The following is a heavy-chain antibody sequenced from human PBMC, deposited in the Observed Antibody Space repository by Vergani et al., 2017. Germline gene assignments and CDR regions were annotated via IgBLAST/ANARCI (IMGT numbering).Heavy chain of an antibody. D-gene: IGHD3-9*01. CDR2: LSASDRRT. CDR3: AKRDRYYDILTGYYNYGMDV. CDR1: GFTFIMHA. V-gene: IGHV3-23*01. Sequence: EVQLLESGGDLVQPGGSLRLSCAASGFTFIMHAMSWVRQAPGKGLEWVSTLSASDRRTHYADSVKGRFTISRDNSKNTLYLQMNSLRAEDTAVYYCAKRDRYYDILTGYYNYGMDVWGQGTTVTVSS. J-gene: IGHJ6*02.